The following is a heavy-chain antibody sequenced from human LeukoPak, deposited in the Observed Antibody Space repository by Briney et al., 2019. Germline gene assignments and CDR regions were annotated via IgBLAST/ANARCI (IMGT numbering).Heavy chain of an antibody. CDR1: GYTFTNDD. J-gene: IGHJ4*02. Sequence: GASVKVSCKASGYTFTNDDISWVRQATGQGREWIGKMNPNSGNTGYAQKFQGRVTMTRSTSVSTVYMELNSLTSEDTAVYFCARSASGTGYTAWGQGTLVTVSS. V-gene: IGHV1-8*01. D-gene: IGHD3-9*01. CDR2: MNPNSGNT. CDR3: ARSASGTGYTA.